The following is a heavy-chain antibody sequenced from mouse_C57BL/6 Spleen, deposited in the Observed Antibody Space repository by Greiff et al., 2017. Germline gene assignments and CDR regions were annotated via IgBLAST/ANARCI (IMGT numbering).Heavy chain of an antibody. J-gene: IGHJ2*01. CDR3: AREGLLLRYFDY. CDR1: GYAFSSSW. V-gene: IGHV1-82*01. CDR2: IYPGDGDT. D-gene: IGHD1-1*01. Sequence: VQLVESGPELVKPGASVKISCKASGYAFSSSWMNWVKQRPGKGLEWIGRIYPGDGDTNYNGKFKGKATLTADKSSSTAYMQLSSLTSEDSAVYFCAREGLLLRYFDYWGQGTTLTVSS.